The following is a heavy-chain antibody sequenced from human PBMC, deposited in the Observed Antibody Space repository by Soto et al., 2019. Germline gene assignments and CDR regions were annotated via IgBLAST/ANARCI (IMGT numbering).Heavy chain of an antibody. CDR2: ISAHNGNT. V-gene: IGHV1-18*01. Sequence: ASVKVSCKASGYTFTSYGVTWVRQAPGQGLEWMGWISAHNGNTNYAQKLQGRVTMTTDTSTSTTYMELRSLRSDDTAVYYCATTGGGYGSNWGLGTLVTVSS. D-gene: IGHD1-26*01. CDR1: GYTFTSYG. J-gene: IGHJ4*02. CDR3: ATTGGGYGSN.